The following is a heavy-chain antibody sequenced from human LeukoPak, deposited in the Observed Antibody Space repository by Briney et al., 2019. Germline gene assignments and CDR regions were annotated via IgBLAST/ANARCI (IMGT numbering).Heavy chain of an antibody. J-gene: IGHJ4*02. CDR3: AREKRIVVVAATLYYFDY. CDR2: IYWNDDK. CDR1: GFSLSTSGVG. Sequence: SGPTLVKPTQTLTLTCTFSGFSLSTSGVGVGWLRQPPGKPLEWLALIYWNDDKRYSPSLKSRLTITKDTSKNQVVLTMTNMDPVDTATYYCAREKRIVVVAATLYYFDYWGQGTLVTVSS. V-gene: IGHV2-5*01. D-gene: IGHD2-15*01.